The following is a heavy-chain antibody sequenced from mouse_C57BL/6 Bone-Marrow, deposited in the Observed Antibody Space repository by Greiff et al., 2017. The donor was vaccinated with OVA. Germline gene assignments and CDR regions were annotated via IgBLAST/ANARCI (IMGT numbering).Heavy chain of an antibody. CDR2: IHPSDSDT. J-gene: IGHJ2*01. D-gene: IGHD2-3*01. Sequence: QVQLKQPGAELVKPGASVKVSCKASGYTFTSYWMHWVKQRPGQGLEWIGRIHPSDSDTNYNQKFKGKATLTVDKSSSTAYMQLSSLTSEDSAVYYCAIRGYDGYSYYFDYWGQGTTLTVSS. V-gene: IGHV1-74*01. CDR1: GYTFTSYW. CDR3: AIRGYDGYSYYFDY.